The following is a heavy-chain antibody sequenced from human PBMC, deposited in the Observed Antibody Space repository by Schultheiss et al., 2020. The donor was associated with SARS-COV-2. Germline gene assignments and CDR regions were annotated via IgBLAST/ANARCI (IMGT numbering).Heavy chain of an antibody. V-gene: IGHV4-34*01. CDR1: GGSFSGYY. CDR2: IYHSGST. D-gene: IGHD1-1*01. Sequence: SQTLSLTCAVYGGSFSGYYWTWIRQPPGKGLEWIGEIYHSGSTNYNPSLKSRVTMSVDTSKNQFSLKLRSVTAADTAVYYCARAAWNDIQPEDYWGQGTLVTVSS. J-gene: IGHJ4*02. CDR3: ARAAWNDIQPEDY.